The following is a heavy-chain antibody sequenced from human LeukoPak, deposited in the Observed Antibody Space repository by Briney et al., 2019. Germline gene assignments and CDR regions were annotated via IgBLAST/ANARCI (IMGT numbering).Heavy chain of an antibody. Sequence: TGGSLRLSCAASGFPFTITWMHWFRQVPGKGLMWGSLTTTDETTTHADSVRGRFTISRDDAKNTVYLQMNSLRVEDTAVYYCAKDWFATTDYWGQGILVTVSS. CDR1: GFPFTITW. D-gene: IGHD1/OR15-1a*01. CDR2: TTTDETT. V-gene: IGHV3-74*01. CDR3: AKDWFATTDY. J-gene: IGHJ4*02.